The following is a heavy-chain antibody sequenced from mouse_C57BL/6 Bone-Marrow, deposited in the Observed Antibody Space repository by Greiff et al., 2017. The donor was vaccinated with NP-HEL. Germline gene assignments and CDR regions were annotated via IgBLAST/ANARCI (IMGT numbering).Heavy chain of an antibody. CDR3: ARKSPISTFFYS. CDR1: GYTFTDYN. Sequence: DVKLQESGPELVKPGASVKIPCKASGYTFTDYNMDWVKQSHGKSLEWIGDINPNNGGTIYNQKFKGKATLTVDKSSSTAYMELRSLTSEDTAVSYCARKSPISTFFYSWGQGTPLTVSS. V-gene: IGHV1-18*01. D-gene: IGHD1-1*01. J-gene: IGHJ2*01. CDR2: INPNNGGT.